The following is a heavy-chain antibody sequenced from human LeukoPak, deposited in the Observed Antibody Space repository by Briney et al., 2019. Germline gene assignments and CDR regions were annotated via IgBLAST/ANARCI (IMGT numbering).Heavy chain of an antibody. V-gene: IGHV3-23*01. D-gene: IGHD3-9*01. CDR2: ITGSGGNT. Sequence: GGSLRLSCAASGFTFSNYAMSWVRQAPGKGLEWVSAITGSGGNTYYADSVKGRFTISRDNSKNTVFLQMNSLRAEDTAVYYCAKWGDYDVLTGYYVSDYWGQGALVTISS. J-gene: IGHJ4*02. CDR3: AKWGDYDVLTGYYVSDY. CDR1: GFTFSNYA.